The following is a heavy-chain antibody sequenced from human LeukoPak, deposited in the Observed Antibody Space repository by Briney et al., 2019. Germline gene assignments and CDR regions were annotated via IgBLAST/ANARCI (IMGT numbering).Heavy chain of an antibody. J-gene: IGHJ4*02. D-gene: IGHD3-16*01. Sequence: SETLSLTCTVTGGSISSGGYYWSWIRQHPGKGLEWIGYIYYSGSTYYNPSLKSRVTISLDTSKNQFSLKLSSVTAADTAVYYCARSTLRGSDYWGQGTLVTVSS. V-gene: IGHV4-31*03. CDR1: GGSISSGGYY. CDR2: IYYSGST. CDR3: ARSTLRGSDY.